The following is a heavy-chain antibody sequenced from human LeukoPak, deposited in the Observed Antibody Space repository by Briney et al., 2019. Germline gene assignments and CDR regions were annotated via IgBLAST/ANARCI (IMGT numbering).Heavy chain of an antibody. D-gene: IGHD5-18*01. J-gene: IGHJ4*02. CDR3: ARDRSRQLWLRGHMYYFDY. Sequence: GASVKVSCKASGGTFSSYAISWVRQAPGQGLEWMGRIIPILGIANYAQKFQGRVTITADKSTSTAYMELSSLRSEDTAVYYCARDRSRQLWLRGHMYYFDYWGQGTLVTVSS. CDR1: GGTFSSYA. CDR2: IIPILGIA. V-gene: IGHV1-69*04.